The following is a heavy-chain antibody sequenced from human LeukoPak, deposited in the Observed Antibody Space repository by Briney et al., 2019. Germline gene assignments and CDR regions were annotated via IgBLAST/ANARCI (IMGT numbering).Heavy chain of an antibody. D-gene: IGHD3-22*01. V-gene: IGHV3-30*01. CDR2: VSYDGSNK. J-gene: IGHJ4*02. CDR3: AREAPAYYYDSSGYSSYFDY. Sequence: PGRSLRLSCAASGFTFSSYAMHWVRQAPGKGLEWVAVVSYDGSNKYYADSVKGRFTISRDNSKNTLYLQMNSLRAEDTAVYYCAREAPAYYYDSSGYSSYFDYWGQGTLVTVSS. CDR1: GFTFSSYA.